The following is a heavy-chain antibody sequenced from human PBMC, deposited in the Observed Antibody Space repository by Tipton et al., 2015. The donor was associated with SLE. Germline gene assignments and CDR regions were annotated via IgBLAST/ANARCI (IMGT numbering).Heavy chain of an antibody. J-gene: IGHJ6*02. CDR1: GYTFSSYG. Sequence: SGAEVKKPGASVKVSCKASGYTFSSYGMHWVRQAPGKGLEWVAVIWYDGSNKYYADSVKGRFTISRDNSKNTLYLQMNSLRAEDTAVYYCAREGVGAAYYYYYGMDVWGQGNTVTVSS. D-gene: IGHD1-26*01. CDR3: AREGVGAAYYYYYGMDV. CDR2: IWYDGSNK. V-gene: IGHV3-33*01.